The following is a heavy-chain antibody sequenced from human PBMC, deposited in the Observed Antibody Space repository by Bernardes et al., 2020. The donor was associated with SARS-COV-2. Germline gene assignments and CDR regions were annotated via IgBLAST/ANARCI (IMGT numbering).Heavy chain of an antibody. D-gene: IGHD1-26*01. CDR1: GFTFSSYG. V-gene: IGHV3-33*01. CDR2: IWYDVSNK. Sequence: GGSLRLSCAASGFTFSSYGMHWVRQAPGKGLEWVAVIWYDVSNKYYADSVKGRFTISRDNSKNTQYLQMNSLRVEDTAVYYCARDGESGSNDYYGMDVWGQGTTVTVSS. J-gene: IGHJ6*02. CDR3: ARDGESGSNDYYGMDV.